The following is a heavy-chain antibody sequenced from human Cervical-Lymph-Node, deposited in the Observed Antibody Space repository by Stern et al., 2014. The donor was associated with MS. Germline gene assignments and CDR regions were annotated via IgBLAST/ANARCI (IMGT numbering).Heavy chain of an antibody. CDR2: IIPMYGTP. CDR1: GGTFSRYI. Sequence: QLVQSGTEVKKPGSSVKVSCKASGGTFSRYIITWVRQAPGQGLEWMGGIIPMYGTPNYAQKFQGRVTITADESTSTAYMELSSLRSEDTAMYYCAREADSSGYYFPYWGQGTLVTVSS. V-gene: IGHV1-69*01. D-gene: IGHD3-22*01. CDR3: AREADSSGYYFPY. J-gene: IGHJ4*02.